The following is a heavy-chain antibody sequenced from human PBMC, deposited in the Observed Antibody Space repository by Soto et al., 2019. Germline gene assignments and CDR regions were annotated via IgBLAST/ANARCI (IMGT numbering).Heavy chain of an antibody. V-gene: IGHV4-59*01. CDR3: ARAPKVSGSSQTRPGF. CDR1: GGSISSYY. CDR2: IYYSGST. D-gene: IGHD6-6*01. J-gene: IGHJ4*02. Sequence: SETLSLTCTVSGGSISSYYWSWIRQPPGKGLEWIGYIYYSGSTNYNPSLKSRVTVSVDTSKNQFSLKLSSVTAADTAVYYCARAPKVSGSSQTRPGFWGQGTLVTVSS.